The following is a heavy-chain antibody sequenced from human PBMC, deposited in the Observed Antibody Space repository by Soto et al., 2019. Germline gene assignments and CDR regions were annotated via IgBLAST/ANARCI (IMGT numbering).Heavy chain of an antibody. J-gene: IGHJ5*02. CDR1: GFTFASHA. D-gene: IGHD6-6*01. CDR2: ISDNGGST. CDR3: ARDLGSSSPNWFDP. Sequence: PGGSLRLSCAASGFTFASHAMNWVRQAPGKGLQWVSTISDNGGSTYYADSVKGRFTISRDNSKSTLYLQMNNLRAEDTAVYYCARDLGSSSPNWFDPWGQGALVTVSS. V-gene: IGHV3-23*01.